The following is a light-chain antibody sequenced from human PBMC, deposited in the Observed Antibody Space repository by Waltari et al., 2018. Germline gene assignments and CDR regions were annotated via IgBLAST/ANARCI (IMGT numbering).Light chain of an antibody. CDR3: CSYAGSWRV. CDR1: SSDVGGYNY. CDR2: DVS. J-gene: IGLJ1*01. V-gene: IGLV2-23*02. Sequence: QSALTQSASVSGSPGQSITISCTGTSSDVGGYNYVSWYQQHPGKDPKLMIYDVSKRPSGVSNRFSGSKSGNTASLTISGLQAEDEADYYCCSYAGSWRVFGTGTKVTVL.